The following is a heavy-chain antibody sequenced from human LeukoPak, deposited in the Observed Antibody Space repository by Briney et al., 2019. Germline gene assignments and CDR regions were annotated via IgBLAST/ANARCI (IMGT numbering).Heavy chain of an antibody. CDR2: IKQDGSEI. Sequence: GGSLRLSCAASGFTFSGYWMSWVRQTPEKGLEWVATIKQDGSEIYYVDSVKGRFTISRDNAGSSLYLQMNSLRADDTAVYYCARDKIVGPTTLDYWGQGTLVTVSS. CDR3: ARDKIVGPTTLDY. V-gene: IGHV3-7*01. CDR1: GFTFSGYW. D-gene: IGHD1-26*01. J-gene: IGHJ4*02.